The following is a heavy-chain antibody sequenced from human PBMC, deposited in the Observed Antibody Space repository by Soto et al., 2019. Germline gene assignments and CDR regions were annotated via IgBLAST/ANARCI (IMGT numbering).Heavy chain of an antibody. CDR2: IYYTGST. J-gene: IGHJ5*02. V-gene: IGHV4-59*01. Sequence: PSETLSLTCAVYGGSFSGYYWTWIRQPPGKGLEWIGYIYYTGSTNYIASLKSRVTISVDTSKNQFSLKLSSVTAADTAVYYCAKDSGCNDGDFRWFDPWGQGTLVTVS. D-gene: IGHD2-21*01. CDR1: GGSFSGYY. CDR3: AKDSGCNDGDFRWFDP.